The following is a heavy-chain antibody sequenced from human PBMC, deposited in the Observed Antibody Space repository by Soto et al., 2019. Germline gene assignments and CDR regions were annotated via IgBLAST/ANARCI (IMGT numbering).Heavy chain of an antibody. Sequence: ASVKVSCKASGYTFTSYAMHWVRQAPGQRLEWMGWINAGNGNTKYSQKFQGRVTITRDTSASTAYMELSSLRSEDTAVYYCARSRFLEWSLDYWGQGTLVTVS. D-gene: IGHD3-3*01. J-gene: IGHJ4*02. CDR2: INAGNGNT. CDR3: ARSRFLEWSLDY. V-gene: IGHV1-3*01. CDR1: GYTFTSYA.